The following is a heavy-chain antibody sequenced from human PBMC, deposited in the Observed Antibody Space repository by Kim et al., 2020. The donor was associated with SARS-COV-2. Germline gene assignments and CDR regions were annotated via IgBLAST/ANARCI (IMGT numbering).Heavy chain of an antibody. V-gene: IGHV3-30*03. Sequence: VKGRFTISRDNSKNTLYLQMNSLRAEDTAVYYCAVTDYYDSSGYYSSFDYWGQGTLVTVFS. CDR3: AVTDYYDSSGYYSSFDY. J-gene: IGHJ4*02. D-gene: IGHD3-22*01.